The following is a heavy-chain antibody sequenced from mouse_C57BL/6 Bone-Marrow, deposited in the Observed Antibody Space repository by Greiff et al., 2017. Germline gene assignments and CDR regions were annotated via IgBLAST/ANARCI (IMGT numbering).Heavy chain of an antibody. J-gene: IGHJ2*01. CDR3: ARRDYFDY. V-gene: IGHV1-69*01. CDR1: GYTFTSYW. CDR2: IDPSDSYT. Sequence: VQLQQPGAELVMPGASVKLSCKASGYTFTSYWMHWVKQRPGQGLEWIGEIDPSDSYTNYNQKFKGKSTLTVDKSSSTAYMQLSSLTSEDSAVYCCARRDYFDYWGQGTTLTVSS.